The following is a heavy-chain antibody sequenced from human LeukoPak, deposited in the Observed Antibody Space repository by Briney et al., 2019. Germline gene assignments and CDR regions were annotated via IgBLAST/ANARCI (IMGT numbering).Heavy chain of an antibody. V-gene: IGHV1-2*02. CDR2: INPNSGGT. J-gene: IGHJ4*02. D-gene: IGHD3-16*01. Sequence: ASVKVSCKVSGYTFTGYYMHWVRQAPGQGLEWMGWINPNSGGTNYAQKFQGRVTMTRDTSISTAYMELSRLRSDDTAVYYCARGVRITFGGVPQSLDYWGQGTLVTVSS. CDR3: ARGVRITFGGVPQSLDY. CDR1: GYTFTGYY.